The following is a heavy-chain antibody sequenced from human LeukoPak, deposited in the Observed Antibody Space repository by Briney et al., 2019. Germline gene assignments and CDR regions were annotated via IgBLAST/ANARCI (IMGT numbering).Heavy chain of an antibody. D-gene: IGHD5-12*01. V-gene: IGHV4-34*01. CDR3: ATGSGYDYRGWFDP. CDR1: GGSFSGYY. J-gene: IGHJ5*02. CDR2: INHSGST. Sequence: SETLSLTCAVYGGSFSGYYWSWIRQPPGKGLEWIGEINHSGSTNYNPSLKSRVTISVDTSKNQFSLKLSSVTAADTAVYYCATGSGYDYRGWFDPWGQGTLVTVSS.